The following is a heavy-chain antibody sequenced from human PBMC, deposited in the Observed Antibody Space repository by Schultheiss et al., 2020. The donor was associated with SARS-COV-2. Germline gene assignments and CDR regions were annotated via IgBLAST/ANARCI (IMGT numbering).Heavy chain of an antibody. D-gene: IGHD4-23*01. Sequence: GGSLRLSCAASGFTVSSNYMSWVRQAPGKGLEWVGRIKSKTDGGTTDYAAPVKGRFTISRDDSKNTLYLQMNSLKTEDTAVYYCAKDSFSVETHGHQDYWGQGALVTVSS. J-gene: IGHJ4*02. CDR1: GFTVSSNY. CDR3: AKDSFSVETHGHQDY. V-gene: IGHV3-15*01. CDR2: IKSKTDGGTT.